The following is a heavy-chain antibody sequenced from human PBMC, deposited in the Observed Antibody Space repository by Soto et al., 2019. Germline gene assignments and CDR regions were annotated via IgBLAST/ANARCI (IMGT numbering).Heavy chain of an antibody. J-gene: IGHJ5*02. V-gene: IGHV4-31*03. CDR1: GGSISSGGYY. CDR3: AREERITIFGVAYNWFDP. D-gene: IGHD3-3*01. Sequence: PSETLSLTCTVSGGSISSGGYYWSWIRQHPGKGLEWIGYIYYSGSTYYNPSLKSRVTISVDTSKNQFSLKLSSVTAADTAVYYCAREERITIFGVAYNWFDPWGQGTLVTVSS. CDR2: IYYSGST.